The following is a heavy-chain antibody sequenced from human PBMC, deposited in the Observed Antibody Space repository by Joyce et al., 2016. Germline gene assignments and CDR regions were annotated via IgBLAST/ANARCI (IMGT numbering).Heavy chain of an antibody. Sequence: EDHLVESGGGLVQPGGSLRLPCAASGFTFSSSWMDWARQAPGRGLEWVANIKPDGVEKHYVDSVKRRFTISRDNAKNSLYLQMDSLRAEDTAVYYCSHRLDSWGQGTLVTVSS. V-gene: IGHV3-7*03. CDR1: GFTFSSSW. CDR2: IKPDGVEK. J-gene: IGHJ4*02. CDR3: SHRLDS.